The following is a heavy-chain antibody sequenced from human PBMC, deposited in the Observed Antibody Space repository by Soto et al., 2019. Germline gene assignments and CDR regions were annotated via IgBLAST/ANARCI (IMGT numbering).Heavy chain of an antibody. CDR3: ATANSVYYYGSGSFDY. D-gene: IGHD3-10*01. J-gene: IGHJ4*02. V-gene: IGHV1-24*01. CDR1: GYTLTELS. CDR2: FDPEDGET. Sequence: ASVKVSCKVSGYTLTELSMHWVRQAPGKGLEWMGGFDPEDGETIYAQKFQGRVTMTEDTSTDTAYMELSSLRSEDTAVYYCATANSVYYYGSGSFDYWGQGTLVTVSS.